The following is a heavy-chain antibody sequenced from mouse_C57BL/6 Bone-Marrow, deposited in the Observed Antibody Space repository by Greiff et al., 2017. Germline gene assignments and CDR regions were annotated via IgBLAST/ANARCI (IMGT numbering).Heavy chain of an antibody. V-gene: IGHV10-1*01. CDR3: VRQGLPRYFDV. Sequence: EVKLVESGGGLVQPKGSLKLSCAASGFSFNTYAMNWVRQAPGKGLEWVARIRSKSNNYATYYADSVKDRFTISRDDSESMLNLQMNDLKTEDTAMYYCVRQGLPRYFDVWGTGTTVTVSA. CDR2: IRSKSNNYAT. D-gene: IGHD2-2*01. J-gene: IGHJ1*03. CDR1: GFSFNTYA.